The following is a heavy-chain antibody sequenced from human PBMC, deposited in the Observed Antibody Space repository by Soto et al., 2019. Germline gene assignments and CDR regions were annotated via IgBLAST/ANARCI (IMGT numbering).Heavy chain of an antibody. V-gene: IGHV3-23*01. CDR2: ISGSGGST. D-gene: IGHD3-16*02. CDR3: AKGQDYVWGSYRYTGYYGMDV. J-gene: IGHJ6*02. CDR1: GFTFSSYA. Sequence: GGSLRLSCAASGFTFSSYAMSWVRQAPGKGLEWVSAISGSGGSTYYADSVKGRFTISRDNSKNTLYLQMNSLRAEDTAVYYCAKGQDYVWGSYRYTGYYGMDVWGQGTTATVSS.